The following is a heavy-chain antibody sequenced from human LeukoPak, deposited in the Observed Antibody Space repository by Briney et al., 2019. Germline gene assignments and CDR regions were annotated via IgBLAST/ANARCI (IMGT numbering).Heavy chain of an antibody. CDR3: VRDIYIRRDSWYDVRSFDN. V-gene: IGHV3-74*01. Sequence: GGPLRLFCVASGFSFSSHWMHWVRHATGEGLVWVSRINRYENYAVYAASVKGRFTMSRDNAKNTLYVQMTSLRAEYTAVYYCVRDIYIRRDSWYDVRSFDNWGQRTLVTVSS. D-gene: IGHD3-3*01. CDR1: GFSFSSHW. CDR2: INRYENYA. J-gene: IGHJ4*02.